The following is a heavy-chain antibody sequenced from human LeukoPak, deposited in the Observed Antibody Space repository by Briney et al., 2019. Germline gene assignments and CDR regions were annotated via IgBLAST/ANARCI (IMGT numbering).Heavy chain of an antibody. CDR3: ARDRLPGIAAASGFDY. V-gene: IGHV3-20*04. CDR2: INWNGGST. J-gene: IGHJ4*02. Sequence: GGSLRLSCAASGXTFDDYEMSWVRQAPGKGLEWVSGINWNGGSTGYADSVKGRFTISRDNATNSLYLQMNSLRAEDTALYYCARDRLPGIAAASGFDYWGQGTLVTVSS. D-gene: IGHD6-13*01. CDR1: GXTFDDYE.